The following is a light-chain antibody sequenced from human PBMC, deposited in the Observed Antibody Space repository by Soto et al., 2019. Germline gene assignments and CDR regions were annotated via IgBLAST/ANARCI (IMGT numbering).Light chain of an antibody. CDR1: QDSAIY. J-gene: IGKJ4*01. CDR2: AAS. V-gene: IGKV1-9*01. CDR3: QQLRMYPST. Sequence: IQLTQSPSSLSASVGDRVTITCRASQDSAIYLAWYQQKPEEAPKLLIYAASTLYGGVPSRFSGSGSGTDFALTITSLQAEDFATYSCQQLRMYPSTFGGGTKVEIK.